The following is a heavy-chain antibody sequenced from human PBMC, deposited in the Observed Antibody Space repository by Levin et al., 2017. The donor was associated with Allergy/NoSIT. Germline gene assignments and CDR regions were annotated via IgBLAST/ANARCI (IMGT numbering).Heavy chain of an antibody. V-gene: IGHV2-70*18. CDR1: GFSLTTSEMC. CDR3: ARAGSSGRTSDAFDM. D-gene: IGHD1-26*01. CDR2: IHGDDDK. J-gene: IGHJ3*02. Sequence: TLSLTCTFSGFSLTTSEMCVSWIRQPPGKALEWLAVIHGDDDKYYSTSLKTRLTISKDTSTNQVVLTMTNMDPVDTATYYCARAGSSGRTSDAFDMWGQGTMVSVSS.